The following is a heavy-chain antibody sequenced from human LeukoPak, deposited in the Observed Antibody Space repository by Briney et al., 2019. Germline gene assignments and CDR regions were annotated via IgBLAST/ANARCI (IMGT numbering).Heavy chain of an antibody. CDR2: ISGSGGST. J-gene: IGHJ5*02. CDR3: ANSPQTYYYDSSGYP. V-gene: IGHV3-23*01. CDR1: GFTFSSYA. D-gene: IGHD3-22*01. Sequence: GGSLRLSCAASGFTFSSYAVSWVRQAPGKGLECVSAISGSGGSTYYADSVKGRFTISRDNSKNTLYLQMNSLRAEDTAVYYCANSPQTYYYDSSGYPWGQGTLVTVSS.